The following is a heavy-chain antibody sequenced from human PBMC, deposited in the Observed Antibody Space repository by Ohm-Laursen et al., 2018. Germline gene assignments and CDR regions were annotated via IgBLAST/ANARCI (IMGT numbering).Heavy chain of an antibody. CDR3: ATIIAAAGENDAFDI. Sequence: SVKVSCKVSGYTLTELSMHWVRQAPGKGLEWMGGFDPEDGETIYAQKFQGRVTMTEDTSTDTAYMELSSLRSEDTAVYYCATIIAAAGENDAFDIWGQGTMVTVSS. CDR2: FDPEDGET. CDR1: GYTLTELS. V-gene: IGHV1-24*01. J-gene: IGHJ3*02. D-gene: IGHD6-13*01.